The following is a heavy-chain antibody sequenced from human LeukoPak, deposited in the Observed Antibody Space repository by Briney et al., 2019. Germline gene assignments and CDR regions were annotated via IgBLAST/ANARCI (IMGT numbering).Heavy chain of an antibody. D-gene: IGHD5-18*01. J-gene: IGHJ6*04. CDR2: ISSSSSYT. V-gene: IGHV3-11*06. CDR1: GFIFSEYY. CDR3: ARDTAMVFFYGMDV. Sequence: GGSLRLPCAASGFIFSEYYMSWIRPAPGKGLEWVSYISSSSSYTNYADSVKGRFTISRDNAKNSLYLQMNSLRAEDTAVYYCARDTAMVFFYGMDVWGKGTTVTVSS.